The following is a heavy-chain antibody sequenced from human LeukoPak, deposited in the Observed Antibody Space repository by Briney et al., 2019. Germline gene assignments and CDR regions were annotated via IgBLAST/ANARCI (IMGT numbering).Heavy chain of an antibody. J-gene: IGHJ4*02. CDR1: GFTFSSYE. Sequence: GSLRLSCAASGFTFSSYEMNWVRQPPGKGLEWIGSIYYSGTTYYIPSLKSRVTISVDTSKNQFSLELTSVTAADTAVYYCARHLYSGSSPIDYWGQGTLVIVSS. CDR2: IYYSGTT. D-gene: IGHD1-26*01. CDR3: ARHLYSGSSPIDY. V-gene: IGHV4-39*01.